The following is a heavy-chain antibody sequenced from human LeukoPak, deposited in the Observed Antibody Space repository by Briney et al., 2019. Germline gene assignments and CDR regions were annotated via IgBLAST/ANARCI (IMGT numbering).Heavy chain of an antibody. Sequence: ASVKVSCKASGYTFTGYYMHWVRQAPGQGLEWMGWIDPNSGGTNYAQKFQGRVTMTRDTSISTAYMELSRLRSDDTAVYYCARDCIVRSGSYYVWGGSSYWYFDLWGRGTLVTVSS. V-gene: IGHV1-2*02. CDR3: ARDCIVRSGSYYVWGGSSYWYFDL. J-gene: IGHJ2*01. CDR2: IDPNSGGT. D-gene: IGHD1-26*01. CDR1: GYTFTGYY.